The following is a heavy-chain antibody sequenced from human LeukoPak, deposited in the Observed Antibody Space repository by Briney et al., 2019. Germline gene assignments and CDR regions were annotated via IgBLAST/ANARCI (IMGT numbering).Heavy chain of an antibody. V-gene: IGHV3-30-3*01. CDR2: ISFDGSNK. CDR3: AREELGSSLGFDP. D-gene: IGHD3-16*01. Sequence: GGSLRLSRAASGFTFSSYTIHWVRQPPGKGLEWVAVISFDGSNKYYADSVKGRFTISRDNSKNTLYLQMNSLRAEDTAVYYCAREELGSSLGFDPWGQGTLVTVSS. CDR1: GFTFSSYT. J-gene: IGHJ5*02.